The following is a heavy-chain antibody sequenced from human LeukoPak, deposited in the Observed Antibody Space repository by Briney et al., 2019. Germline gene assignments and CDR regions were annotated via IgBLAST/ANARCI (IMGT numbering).Heavy chain of an antibody. V-gene: IGHV3-30*18. J-gene: IGHJ6*03. CDR2: ISYDGSSK. CDR3: AKDGYDSSGYYYYYYYMDV. CDR1: GLTFSSYG. D-gene: IGHD3-22*01. Sequence: GGSLRLSCAASGLTFSSYGMHWVRQAPGKGLEWVAVISYDGSSKYYADSVKGRFTISRDNSKNTLYLQMNSLRAEDTAVYYCAKDGYDSSGYYYYYYYMDVWGKGTTVTVSS.